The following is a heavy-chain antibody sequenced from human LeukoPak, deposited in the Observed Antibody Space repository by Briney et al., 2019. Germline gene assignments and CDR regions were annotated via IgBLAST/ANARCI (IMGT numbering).Heavy chain of an antibody. Sequence: GGSLRLSCAASGFTFSSYAMSWVRQAPGKGLEWVSAISGSGGSTYYADSVKGRFTISRDYSKNTLYLQMNSLRAEDTAVYYCAQGGIAAAGTFRFDPWDQGTLVTVSS. V-gene: IGHV3-23*01. CDR1: GFTFSSYA. J-gene: IGHJ5*02. CDR2: ISGSGGST. CDR3: AQGGIAAAGTFRFDP. D-gene: IGHD6-13*01.